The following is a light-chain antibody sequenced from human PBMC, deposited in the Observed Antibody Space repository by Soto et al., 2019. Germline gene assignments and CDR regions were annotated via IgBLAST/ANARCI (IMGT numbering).Light chain of an antibody. Sequence: EIVLTQSPVTVSLSPGERATLSCRASQSVRTYLAWYQQKPGHAPRLLIYGASARATGIPAKFSGSGSGTEFTLTISSLQSEDFAVYYCQQYNKWPRTFGQGTKVDIK. V-gene: IGKV3D-15*01. CDR3: QQYNKWPRT. J-gene: IGKJ1*01. CDR1: QSVRTY. CDR2: GAS.